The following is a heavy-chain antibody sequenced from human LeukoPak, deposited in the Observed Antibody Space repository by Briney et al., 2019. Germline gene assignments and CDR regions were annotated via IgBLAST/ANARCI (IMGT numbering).Heavy chain of an antibody. V-gene: IGHV4-59*12. CDR2: IYDSGGT. J-gene: IGHJ4*02. CDR3: ARENYFDY. Sequence: SETLSLTCTVSGGSISSYYWSWIRQPPGKGLEWIGYIYDSGGTNYNPSLESRVTISGDTSTNQFSLKLSSVTAADTAVYYCARENYFDYWGQGTLVTVSS. CDR1: GGSISSYY.